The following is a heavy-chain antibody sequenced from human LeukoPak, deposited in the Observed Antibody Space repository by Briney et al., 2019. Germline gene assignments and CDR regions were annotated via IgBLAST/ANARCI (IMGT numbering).Heavy chain of an antibody. D-gene: IGHD6-19*01. J-gene: IGHJ4*02. CDR2: ISGDGGST. CDR1: GFTFDDYA. Sequence: GGSPRLSRAASGFTFDDYAMHWVRQAPGKGLEWVSLISGDGGSTYYADSVKGRFTISRDNSKNSLYLQMNSLRTEDTALYYCAKDMGGLTQWLPIDYWGQGTLVTVSS. CDR3: AKDMGGLTQWLPIDY. V-gene: IGHV3-43*02.